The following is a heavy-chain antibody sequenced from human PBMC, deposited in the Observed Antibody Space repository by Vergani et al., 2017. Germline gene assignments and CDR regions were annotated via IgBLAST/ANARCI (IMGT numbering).Heavy chain of an antibody. CDR2: ISAYNGNT. CDR1: GYTFTSYG. Sequence: QVQLVQSGAEVKKPGASVKVSCKASGYTFTSYGISWVRQAPGQGLEWMGWISAYNGNTNYAQKLQGRVTSTADESTSTAYMELSSLRSEDTAVYYCASPPGGYDEFYFDYWGQGTLVTVSS. CDR3: ASPPGGYDEFYFDY. D-gene: IGHD3-3*01. V-gene: IGHV1-18*04. J-gene: IGHJ4*02.